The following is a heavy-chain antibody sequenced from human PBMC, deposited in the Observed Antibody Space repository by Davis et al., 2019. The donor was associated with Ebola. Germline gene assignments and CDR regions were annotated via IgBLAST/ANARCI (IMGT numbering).Heavy chain of an antibody. CDR3: ARRRLGKGWFDP. CDR2: MNPNSGNT. D-gene: IGHD7-27*01. CDR1: GYTFTSYD. V-gene: IGHV1-8*03. Sequence: ASVKVSCKASGYTFTSYDINWVRQATGQGLEWMGWMNPNSGNTGYAQKFQGRVTITRNTSISTAYMELSSLRSEDTAVYYCARRRLGKGWFDPWGQGTLVTVSS. J-gene: IGHJ5*02.